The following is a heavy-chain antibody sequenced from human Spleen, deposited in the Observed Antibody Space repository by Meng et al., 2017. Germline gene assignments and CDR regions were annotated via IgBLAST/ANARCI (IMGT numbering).Heavy chain of an antibody. V-gene: IGHV4-31*09. D-gene: IGHD3/OR15-3a*01. CDR3: AWTRY. CDR1: GGSISSAGFF. Sequence: QVQLQESGPGLVKPSETLSLTCTVSGGSISSAGFFWSWIRHHPGKGLEWIGEIYHSGSTNYNPSLKSRVTISVDKSKNQFSLNLTSVTAADTAVYYCAWTRYWGQGALVTVSS. J-gene: IGHJ4*02. CDR2: IYHSGST.